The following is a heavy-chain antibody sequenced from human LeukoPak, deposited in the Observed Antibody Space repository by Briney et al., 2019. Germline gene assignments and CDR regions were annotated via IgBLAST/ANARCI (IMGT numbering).Heavy chain of an antibody. CDR3: AKSGSYHDY. CDR2: ISYDGSNK. D-gene: IGHD1-26*01. CDR1: GFTFSSYG. V-gene: IGHV3-30*18. Sequence: TGGSLRLSCAASGFTFSSYGMHWVRQAPGKGLEWVAVISYDGSNKYYADSVMGRFTISRDNSKNTLYLQMNSLRAEDTAVYYCAKSGSYHDYWGQGTLVTVSS. J-gene: IGHJ4*02.